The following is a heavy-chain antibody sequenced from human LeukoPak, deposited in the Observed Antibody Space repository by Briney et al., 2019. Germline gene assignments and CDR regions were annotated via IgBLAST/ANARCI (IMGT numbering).Heavy chain of an antibody. CDR1: GFMFSSNW. J-gene: IGHJ6*02. Sequence: PGGSLRLSCAASGFMFSSNWMSWVRQAPGKGLEWVANMKQDGSEKYHVDSVKGRFSISRNNAKNSLYLQMNSLRAEDTAVYYCVRGMDVWGQGTTVTVSS. V-gene: IGHV3-7*03. CDR2: MKQDGSEK. CDR3: VRGMDV.